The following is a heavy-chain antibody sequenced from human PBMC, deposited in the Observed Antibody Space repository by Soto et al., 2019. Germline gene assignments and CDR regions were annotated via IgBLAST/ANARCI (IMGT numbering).Heavy chain of an antibody. V-gene: IGHV4-31*03. J-gene: IGHJ5*02. CDR1: GGSISSGGYY. CDR2: IYYSGST. CDR3: ARRSIAAAGWWFDP. D-gene: IGHD6-13*01. Sequence: QVQLQESGPGLVKPSQTLSLTCTVSGGSISSGGYYWSWIRQHPGKGLEWIGYIYYSGSTYYNPSLKSRVTISVXTXQNQFSLKLSSVTAADTAVYYCARRSIAAAGWWFDPWGQGTLVTVSS.